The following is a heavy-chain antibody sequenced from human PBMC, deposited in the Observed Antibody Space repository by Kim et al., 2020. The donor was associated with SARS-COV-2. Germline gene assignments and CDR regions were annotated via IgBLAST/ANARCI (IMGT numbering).Heavy chain of an antibody. V-gene: IGHV1-18*01. Sequence: ASVKVSCKASGYTFSSYGISWVRQAPGQGLQWMGWISAYNGDTQYAHRLQDRDTMTTDTSTTTANMELRTLRSDDTAVYYCVREGYYDTSGQRFYFYGMDVWGQGTTVTVSS. J-gene: IGHJ6*02. CDR3: VREGYYDTSGQRFYFYGMDV. D-gene: IGHD3-22*01. CDR1: GYTFSSYG. CDR2: ISAYNGDT.